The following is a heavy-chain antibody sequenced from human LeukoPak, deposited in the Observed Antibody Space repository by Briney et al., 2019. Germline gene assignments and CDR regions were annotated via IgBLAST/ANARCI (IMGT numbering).Heavy chain of an antibody. J-gene: IGHJ4*02. V-gene: IGHV1-18*01. CDR1: GYTFTSYG. D-gene: IGHD3-22*01. CDR2: ISAYNGNT. CDR3: ARDLWVDSSGSYLDY. Sequence: ASVKVSCKASGYTFTSYGISWVRQAPGQGLEWMGWISAYNGNTNYAQKFQGRVTMTTDTSTSTAYMELRSLRSDDTAVYYCARDLWVDSSGSYLDYWGQGTLVTVSS.